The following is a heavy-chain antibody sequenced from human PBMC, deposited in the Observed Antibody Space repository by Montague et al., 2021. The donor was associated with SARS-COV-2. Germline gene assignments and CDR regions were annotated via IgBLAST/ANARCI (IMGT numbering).Heavy chain of an antibody. CDR1: GFIFDDYG. D-gene: IGHD5-18*01. V-gene: IGHV3-20*04. Sequence: SLRLSCAASGFIFDDYGMNWVRQAPGKGLEWVSGINWNGYTTRYSDSLRGRFTISRDNAKNFLYLQMNGLRAEDTAVYYCARDTAMVHNWFDPWGQGTLVTVSS. J-gene: IGHJ5*02. CDR3: ARDTAMVHNWFDP. CDR2: INWNGYTT.